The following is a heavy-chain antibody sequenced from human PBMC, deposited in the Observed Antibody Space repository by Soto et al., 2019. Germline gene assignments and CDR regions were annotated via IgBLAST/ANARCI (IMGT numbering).Heavy chain of an antibody. CDR1: GFTFNTHW. CDR2: IYFDGMTT. V-gene: IGHV3-74*01. Sequence: AGSLRLSCTAHGFTFNTHWMQRVRQATGKGMVWVSRIYFDGMTTKYADSVKGGRTVCRDKAKNTVYLHVNSLRDEDTAVYYCPRGGPMGVDYWGQGTLVTVPS. J-gene: IGHJ4*02. D-gene: IGHD1-26*01. CDR3: PRGGPMGVDY.